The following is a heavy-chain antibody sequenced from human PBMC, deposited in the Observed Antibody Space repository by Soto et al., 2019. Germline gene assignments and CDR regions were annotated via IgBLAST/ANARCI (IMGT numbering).Heavy chain of an antibody. J-gene: IGHJ4*02. CDR1: GFTFSSYE. V-gene: IGHV3-48*03. CDR2: ISSSGSTI. Sequence: EVQLVESGGGLVQPGGSPRLSCAASGFTFSSYEMNWVRQAPGKGLEWVSYISSSGSTIYYADSVKGRFTISRDNAKNSLYLQMNSLRAEDTAVYYCARTYYYDSSGQWGQGTLVTVSS. CDR3: ARTYYYDSSGQ. D-gene: IGHD3-22*01.